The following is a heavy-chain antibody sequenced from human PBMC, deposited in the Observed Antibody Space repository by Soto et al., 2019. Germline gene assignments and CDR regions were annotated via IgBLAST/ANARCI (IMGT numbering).Heavy chain of an antibody. CDR1: GGTFSSYA. D-gene: IGHD5-12*01. CDR2: IIPIFGTA. V-gene: IGHV1-69*13. CDR3: ARDGSVEMATITHWFDP. J-gene: IGHJ5*02. Sequence: SVKVSCKASGGTFSSYAISWVRQAPGQGLEWMGGIIPIFGTANYAQKFQGRVTITADESTSTAYMELSSLRSEDTAVYYCARDGSVEMATITHWFDPWGQGTLVTVSS.